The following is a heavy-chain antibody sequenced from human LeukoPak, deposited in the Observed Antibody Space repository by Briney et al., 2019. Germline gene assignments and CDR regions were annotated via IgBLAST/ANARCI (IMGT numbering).Heavy chain of an antibody. D-gene: IGHD6-19*01. Sequence: GESLKISCKTSGYIFTSYCIGWVRQMPGKGLEWMGIIYPGDSDTRYSPSFQGQVTISADKSISTAYLQWSSLKASDTAMYYCARSVAGNIFDYWGQGTLVTVSS. CDR1: GYIFTSYC. CDR3: ARSVAGNIFDY. V-gene: IGHV5-51*01. J-gene: IGHJ4*02. CDR2: IYPGDSDT.